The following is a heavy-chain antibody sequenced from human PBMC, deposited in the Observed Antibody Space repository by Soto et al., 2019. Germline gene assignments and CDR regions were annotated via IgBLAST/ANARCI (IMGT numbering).Heavy chain of an antibody. Sequence: PGGSLRLSCAASRFTYSSSAMSWVRQAPGKGLEWVSAISGSGGSTYYADSVKGRFTIYRDNSKNTLYLQMKSLRAEDTAVYYCARPTDIVVVPAAIGLDAFDIWGQGTMVTVSS. D-gene: IGHD2-2*01. J-gene: IGHJ3*02. CDR3: ARPTDIVVVPAAIGLDAFDI. V-gene: IGHV3-23*01. CDR2: ISGSGGST. CDR1: RFTYSSSA.